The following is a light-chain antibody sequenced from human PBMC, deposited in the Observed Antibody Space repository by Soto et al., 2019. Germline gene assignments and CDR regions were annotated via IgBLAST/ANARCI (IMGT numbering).Light chain of an antibody. Sequence: IQLTQSPSSLSASVGDRVTITCRASQGISSALAWYQQKPGKAPQLLIYDGSTLESGVPSRFSGSGFGTDFTLTISSLQPEDFATYYCQQFNSYPPTFGQGIKLEIK. CDR1: QGISSA. CDR3: QQFNSYPPT. V-gene: IGKV1-13*02. J-gene: IGKJ2*01. CDR2: DGS.